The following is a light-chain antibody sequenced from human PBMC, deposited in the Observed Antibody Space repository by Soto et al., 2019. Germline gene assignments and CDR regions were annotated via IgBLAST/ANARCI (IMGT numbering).Light chain of an antibody. V-gene: IGLV1-47*01. CDR1: SSNIGSNY. J-gene: IGLJ1*01. Sequence: QSVLTQPPSASGTPGQRVTISCSGSSSNIGSNYVYWYQQLPGTAPKLLIYRNNQRPSGVPDRFSGSKSGTSASLAISGLRSEDEADYSCAAWDDSLSGHVSGPGTKVTVL. CDR2: RNN. CDR3: AAWDDSLSGHV.